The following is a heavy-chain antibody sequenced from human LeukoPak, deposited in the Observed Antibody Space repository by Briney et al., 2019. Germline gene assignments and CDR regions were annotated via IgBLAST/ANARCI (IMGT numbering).Heavy chain of an antibody. V-gene: IGHV3-21*01. J-gene: IGHJ6*02. Sequence: GGSLRLSCAASEFTFSSYSMNWVRQAPGKGLEWVSSISSSSYIYYADSVKGRFTISRDNAKNSLYLQMNSLRAEDTAVYYCARRVISTKSYFYYGMDVWGQGTPVTVSS. CDR1: EFTFSSYS. D-gene: IGHD2-2*01. CDR2: ISSSSYI. CDR3: ARRVISTKSYFYYGMDV.